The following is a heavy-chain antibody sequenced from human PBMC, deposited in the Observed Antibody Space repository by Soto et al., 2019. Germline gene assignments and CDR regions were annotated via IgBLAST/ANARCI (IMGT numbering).Heavy chain of an antibody. D-gene: IGHD2-15*01. CDR2: IWPDGDIA. J-gene: IGHJ5*02. CDR3: AKVGMVATTQTGWCDP. Sequence: QVQLVESGGGVVQPGTSLRLSCVASGFTFYNYGMHWVRQAPGKGLEWVAAIWPDGDIAHYPDSVKGRFTISRDNSRNTLYLQMNVLRAEDPAMYYCAKVGMVATTQTGWCDPWGQGTLVIVSS. CDR1: GFTFYNYG. V-gene: IGHV3-33*06.